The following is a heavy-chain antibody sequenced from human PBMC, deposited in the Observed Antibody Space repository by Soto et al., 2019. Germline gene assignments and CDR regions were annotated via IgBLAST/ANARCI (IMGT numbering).Heavy chain of an antibody. J-gene: IGHJ4*02. CDR3: ASHRAGVLLWFGDY. V-gene: IGHV5-10-1*01. D-gene: IGHD3-10*01. Sequence: PGESLKISCKGSGYSFTSYWISWVRQMPGKGLEWMGRIDPSDSYTNYNPSFQGHVTISADKSVSTAYLQWSSLKASDTAMHYCASHRAGVLLWFGDYWGQGTLVTVAS. CDR2: IDPSDSYT. CDR1: GYSFTSYW.